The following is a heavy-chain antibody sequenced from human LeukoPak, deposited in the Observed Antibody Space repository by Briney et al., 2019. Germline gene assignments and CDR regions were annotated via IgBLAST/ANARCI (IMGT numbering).Heavy chain of an antibody. J-gene: IGHJ4*02. CDR3: AKQGRGYRALGY. CDR1: GFTFSSYW. CDR2: IKQDGSEK. V-gene: IGHV3-7*01. D-gene: IGHD7-27*01. Sequence: GGSLRLSCAASGFTFSSYWMSWVRQAPGKGLEWVANIKQDGSEKYYVDSVKGRFTISRDNAKNSLYLQINSLRAEDTAVYYCAKQGRGYRALGYWGQGTLVTVSS.